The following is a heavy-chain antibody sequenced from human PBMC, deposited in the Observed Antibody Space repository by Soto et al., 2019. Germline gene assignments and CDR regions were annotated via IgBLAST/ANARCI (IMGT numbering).Heavy chain of an antibody. CDR2: IDPSDSQT. CDR1: GYSFAGYW. J-gene: IGHJ4*02. D-gene: IGHD3-22*01. CDR3: ARQIYDSDTGPNFQYYFDS. Sequence: PGESLKISCKGSGYSFAGYWITWVRQKPGKGLEWMGRIDPSDSQTYYSPSFRGHVTISVTKSITTVFLQRSSLGASDTAMYYCARQIYDSDTGPNFQYYFDSWGQGTPVTVSS. V-gene: IGHV5-10-1*01.